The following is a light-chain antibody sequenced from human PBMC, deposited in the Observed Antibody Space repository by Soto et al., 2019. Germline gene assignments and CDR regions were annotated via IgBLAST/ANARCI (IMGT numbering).Light chain of an antibody. J-gene: IGKJ1*01. CDR1: QSVSSSY. CDR3: QKYGSSPMWT. CDR2: GAS. V-gene: IGKV3-20*01. Sequence: EIVLTQSPAPLSLSPGERATLSCRAIQSVSSSYLAWYQQKPGQAPRLLIYGASSRATGIPDRFSGSGSGTDFNLTIIRLENEDFAVYYFQKYGSSPMWTFGQGTKVDIK.